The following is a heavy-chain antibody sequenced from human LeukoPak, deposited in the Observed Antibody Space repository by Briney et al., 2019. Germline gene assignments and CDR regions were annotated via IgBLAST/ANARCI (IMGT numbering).Heavy chain of an antibody. Sequence: SETLSLTCAVYGGSFSDYYWSWIRQPPGKGLEWIGEINHSGSTNYNPSLKSRVTISVDTSKNQFSLKLSSVTAADTAVYYCARLFGLRLGELSRGGDYWGQGTLVTVSS. V-gene: IGHV4-34*01. CDR3: ARLFGLRLGELSRGGDY. CDR1: GGSFSDYY. D-gene: IGHD3-16*02. J-gene: IGHJ4*02. CDR2: INHSGST.